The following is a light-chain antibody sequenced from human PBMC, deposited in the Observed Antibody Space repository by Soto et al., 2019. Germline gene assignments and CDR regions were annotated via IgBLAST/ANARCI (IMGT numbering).Light chain of an antibody. CDR2: GAS. CDR1: QSVSSSY. CDR3: QQYDNSPLT. V-gene: IGKV3-20*01. Sequence: EIVMTQSPATLSVSPGERAILSFRASQSVSSSYLAWYQQRPGQAPRLLIYGASNRATGIPDRFSGSGSGTDFTLTISRLEPEDFAVYYCQQYDNSPLTFGGGTKVDI. J-gene: IGKJ4*01.